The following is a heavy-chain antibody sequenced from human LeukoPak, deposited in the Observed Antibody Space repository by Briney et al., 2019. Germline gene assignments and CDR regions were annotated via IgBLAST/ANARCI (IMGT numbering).Heavy chain of an antibody. J-gene: IGHJ4*02. CDR1: GFTFSNYA. CDR3: ASDY. Sequence: PGGSLRLSCAASGFTFSNYAMTWVRQAPGKGLEWVSTISVSGADTFYADSVKGRFTISRGNSKNTLFLQMNSLTVDDTAVYYCASDYWGQGTLVTVSS. CDR2: ISVSGADT. V-gene: IGHV3-23*01.